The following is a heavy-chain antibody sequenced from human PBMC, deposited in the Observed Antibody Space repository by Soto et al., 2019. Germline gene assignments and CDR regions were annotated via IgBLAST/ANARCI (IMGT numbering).Heavy chain of an antibody. J-gene: IGHJ6*02. CDR1: GFTFSSYA. V-gene: IGHV3-64*01. CDR2: ISSNGGST. Sequence: PGGSLRLSCAASGFTFSSYAMHWVRQAPGKGLEYVSAISSNGGSTYYANSVKGRFTISRDNSKNTLYLQMGSLRAEDMAVYYCARVYQDLRYFDWLLSYGMDVWGQGTTVTVSS. CDR3: ARVYQDLRYFDWLLSYGMDV. D-gene: IGHD3-9*01.